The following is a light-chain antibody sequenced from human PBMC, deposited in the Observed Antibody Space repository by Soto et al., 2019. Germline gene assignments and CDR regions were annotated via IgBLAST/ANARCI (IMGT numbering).Light chain of an antibody. J-gene: IGLJ1*01. CDR1: SSDVGDYNS. Sequence: QSALTQPRSVSGSPGQSVTVSCIGTSSDVGDYNSVSWYQQHPGKAPKLMIYDVSKRPSGVPDRFSGSKSGNTASLTISGPQAEDEADYYCCSYVGGYSYVFGIGTKLTVL. CDR3: CSYVGGYSYV. CDR2: DVS. V-gene: IGLV2-11*01.